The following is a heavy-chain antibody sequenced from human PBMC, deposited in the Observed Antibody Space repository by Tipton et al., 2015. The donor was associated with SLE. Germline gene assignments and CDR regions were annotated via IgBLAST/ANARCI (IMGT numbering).Heavy chain of an antibody. CDR3: AKGRCSSSLDYAFDV. V-gene: IGHV3-43*01. Sequence: VQLVQSGGVVVQPGGSLRLSCAASGFTFKDHTMHWVRQAPGQGLEWVALISWDGLSRYYTDSVQGRFTISRDNAKKSLYLEMSSLRAEAGAQYYCAKGRCSSSLDYAFDVWGQGTMVTVSS. CDR1: GFTFKDHT. J-gene: IGHJ3*01. CDR2: ISWDGLSR. D-gene: IGHD6-6*01.